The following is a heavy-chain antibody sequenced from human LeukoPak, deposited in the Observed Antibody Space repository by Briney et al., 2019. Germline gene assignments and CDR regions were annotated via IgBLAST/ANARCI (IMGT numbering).Heavy chain of an antibody. Sequence: AGGSLRLSCAASGFTFSSNGMEWVRQAPGKGLEWVALIWYDGSKKYYADSVKGRSTISRDNSKNMLYLQMNSLRDEDTAVYYCARLSGSSLDYWGQGTLVTVSS. CDR3: ARLSGSSLDY. J-gene: IGHJ4*02. CDR1: GFTFSSNG. CDR2: IWYDGSKK. D-gene: IGHD1-26*01. V-gene: IGHV3-33*01.